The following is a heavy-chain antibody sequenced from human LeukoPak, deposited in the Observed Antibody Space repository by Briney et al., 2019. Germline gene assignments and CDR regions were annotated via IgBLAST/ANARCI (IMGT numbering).Heavy chain of an antibody. V-gene: IGHV1-69*05. CDR2: IIPIFGTA. D-gene: IGHD5-18*01. CDR3: ARRGYSYGLGPFDP. Sequence: VASVKVSCKASGGTFSSYAINWVRQAPGQGLEWMGGIIPIFGTANYAQKFQGRVTITTDESTSTAYMELSSLRSEDTAVYYCARRGYSYGLGPFDPWGQGTLVTVSS. CDR1: GGTFSSYA. J-gene: IGHJ5*02.